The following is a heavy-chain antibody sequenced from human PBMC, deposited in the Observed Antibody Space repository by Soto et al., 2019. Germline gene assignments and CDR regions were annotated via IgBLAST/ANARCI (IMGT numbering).Heavy chain of an antibody. CDR1: GYTFTSYA. J-gene: IGHJ5*02. CDR2: INAGNGNT. Sequence: QVQLVPSGAEEKKPGASVKVSCKASGYTFTSYAMNWVRQAPGQRLEWMGWINAGNGNTKYSQKFQARVTITRYTSASTASIELSSLRSEVTAVYYCASAPGYSYGNTWGQRTLVTVST. CDR3: ASAPGYSYGNT. D-gene: IGHD5-18*01. V-gene: IGHV1-3*05.